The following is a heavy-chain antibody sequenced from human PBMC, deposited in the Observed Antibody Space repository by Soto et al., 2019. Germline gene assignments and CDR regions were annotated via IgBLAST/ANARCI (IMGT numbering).Heavy chain of an antibody. V-gene: IGHV1-69*13. CDR3: ASSLLTPGAFDI. Sequence: SVKVSCKASGGTFSSYAISWVRQAPGQGLEWMGGIIPIFGAANYAQKFQGRVTITADESTSTAYMELSSLRSEDTAVYYCASSLLTPGAFDIWGQGTMVTVSS. CDR2: IIPIFGAA. CDR1: GGTFSSYA. J-gene: IGHJ3*02.